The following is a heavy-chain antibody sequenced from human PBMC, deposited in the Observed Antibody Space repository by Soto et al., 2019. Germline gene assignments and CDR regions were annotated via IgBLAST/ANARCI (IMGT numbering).Heavy chain of an antibody. D-gene: IGHD1-1*01. Sequence: SETLSLTCAVYGGSFSGYYWTWIRQPPGKGLEWIGEINHSGSTNYNPSLKSRLTISVDTSKNQFSLKLSSVTAADTAVYYCARDPNEIGNYGMDVWGQGTAVT. CDR3: ARDPNEIGNYGMDV. CDR2: INHSGST. V-gene: IGHV4-34*01. CDR1: GGSFSGYY. J-gene: IGHJ6*02.